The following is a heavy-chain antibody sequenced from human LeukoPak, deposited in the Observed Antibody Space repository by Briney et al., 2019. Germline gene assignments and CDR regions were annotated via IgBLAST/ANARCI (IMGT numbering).Heavy chain of an antibody. CDR2: ISASGSSR. Sequence: PGGSLRLSCAASGFIFVNHDMSWVRQAPGKGLEWVSGISASGSSRFYADSVKGRFTISRDNSKNTLYLQMNSLRAEDTAVYHCAKTLRDLEWLTGKLDVWGQGTAVTVSS. CDR3: AKTLRDLEWLTGKLDV. D-gene: IGHD3-3*01. V-gene: IGHV3-23*01. J-gene: IGHJ6*02. CDR1: GFIFVNHD.